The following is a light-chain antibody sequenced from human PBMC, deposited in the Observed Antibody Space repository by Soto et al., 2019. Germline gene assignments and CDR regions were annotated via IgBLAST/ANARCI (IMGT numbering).Light chain of an antibody. Sequence: DIQMTQSPSSLSASVRDRVTITCRASQGISNYLAWYQQKPWKVPKLLLYAASTLQSGFQSRFSGSGSGTDFTLTISSLQPEDVATYYCQQYDSAPWTFGHGTKVEIK. CDR3: QQYDSAPWT. CDR1: QGISNY. CDR2: AAS. J-gene: IGKJ1*01. V-gene: IGKV1-27*01.